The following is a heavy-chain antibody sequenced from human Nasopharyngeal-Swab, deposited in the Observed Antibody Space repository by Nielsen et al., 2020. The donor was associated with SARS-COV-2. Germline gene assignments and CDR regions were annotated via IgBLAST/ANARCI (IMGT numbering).Heavy chain of an antibody. V-gene: IGHV3-30*02. D-gene: IGHD2-15*01. CDR3: ASERTNRGYCSGGSCYGIFDY. CDR1: GFTFSSYG. J-gene: IGHJ4*02. CDR2: IWYDGSNK. Sequence: GESLKISCAASGFTFSSYGMHWVRQAPGKGLEWVAVIWYDGSNKYYADSVKGRFTISRDNSKNTLYLQMNSLRAEDTAVYYCASERTNRGYCSGGSCYGIFDYWGQGTLVTVSS.